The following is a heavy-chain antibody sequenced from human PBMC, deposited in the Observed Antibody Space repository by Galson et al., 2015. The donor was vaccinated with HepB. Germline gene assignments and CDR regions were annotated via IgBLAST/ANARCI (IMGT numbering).Heavy chain of an antibody. CDR2: IYPGDSDT. CDR1: GYSFGTYW. V-gene: IGHV5-51*01. J-gene: IGHJ2*01. D-gene: IGHD2-15*01. Sequence: QSGAEVKKPGESLKISCKGSGYSFGTYWIGWVRQMPGKGLEWMGSIYPGDSDTRYSPSFQGQVTMSVDKSINTAHLQWSSLKASDTAMYYCARLSNIVAMVTTPLRGGIRHFDLWGRGTLVSVSS. CDR3: ARLSNIVAMVTTPLRGGIRHFDL.